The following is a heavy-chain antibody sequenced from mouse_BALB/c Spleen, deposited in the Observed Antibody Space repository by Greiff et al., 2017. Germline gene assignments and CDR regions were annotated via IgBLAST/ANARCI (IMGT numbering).Heavy chain of an antibody. Sequence: QVQLQQSGAELVRPGTSVKVSCKASGYAFTNYLIEWVKQRPGQGLEWIGVINPGSGGTNYNEKFKGKATLTADKSSSTAYMQLSSLTSDDSAVYFCARGGSEAFAYWGQGTLVTVSA. J-gene: IGHJ3*01. CDR3: ARGGSEAFAY. CDR1: GYAFTNYL. CDR2: INPGSGGT. V-gene: IGHV1-54*03.